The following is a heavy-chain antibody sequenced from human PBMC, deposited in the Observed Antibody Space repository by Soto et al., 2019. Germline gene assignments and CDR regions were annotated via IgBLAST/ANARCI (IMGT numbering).Heavy chain of an antibody. CDR2: ISTSSNSI. CDR3: ARVRGSYFDY. V-gene: IGHV3-48*01. J-gene: IGHJ4*02. CDR1: GFTFSSYS. D-gene: IGHD3-10*01. Sequence: EVQLVESGGGLVQPGGSLTLSCAASGFTFSSYSMNWVRQAPGKGLEWVSYISTSSNSIYYAESVKGRFTISRDNAKNSLYLQMNSLRAEDTAVYYCARVRGSYFDYWGQGTQVTVSS.